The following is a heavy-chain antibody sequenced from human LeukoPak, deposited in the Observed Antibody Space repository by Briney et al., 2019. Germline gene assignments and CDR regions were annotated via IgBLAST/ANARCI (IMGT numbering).Heavy chain of an antibody. CDR3: AKAYCTNGVCPPGYFDY. CDR2: ISCSGGRT. V-gene: IGHV3-23*01. CDR1: GFTFSSYA. J-gene: IGHJ4*02. D-gene: IGHD2-8*01. Sequence: GGSLRLSCAASGFTFSSYAMSWVRQAPGKGLELVSAISCSGGRTYYADSVKGRFTSSRDNSKNTLYLQMNSLRAEDTAVYYCAKAYCTNGVCPPGYFDYWGQGTLVTVSS.